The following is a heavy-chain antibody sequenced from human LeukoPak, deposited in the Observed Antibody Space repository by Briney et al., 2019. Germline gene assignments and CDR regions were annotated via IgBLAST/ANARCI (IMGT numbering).Heavy chain of an antibody. J-gene: IGHJ4*02. CDR3: AREWGAAADY. Sequence: GGSLRLSCVASGFTFLNYAVHWVRQAPGKGLEWVAVMSYDGNNNYYAHSVKGRFTLSRDNSRNTLYLQMNSLRPEDTAVYYCAREWGAAADYWGQGTLVTVSS. CDR1: GFTFLNYA. CDR2: MSYDGNNN. D-gene: IGHD6-13*01. V-gene: IGHV3-30-3*01.